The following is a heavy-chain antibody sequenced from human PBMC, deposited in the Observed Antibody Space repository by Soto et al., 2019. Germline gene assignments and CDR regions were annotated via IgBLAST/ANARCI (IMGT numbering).Heavy chain of an antibody. CDR2: IYPGDSDT. D-gene: IGHD3-10*01. Sequence: ESLKISCKGSGYSFTTYWIAWVRQMPGKGLEWVGIIYPGDSDTRYSPSFEGHVTISVDKSISTAFLQWNSLKASDNAIYYCARHSTSAPKDYWGQGTLVTVSS. J-gene: IGHJ4*01. V-gene: IGHV5-51*01. CDR1: GYSFTTYW. CDR3: ARHSTSAPKDY.